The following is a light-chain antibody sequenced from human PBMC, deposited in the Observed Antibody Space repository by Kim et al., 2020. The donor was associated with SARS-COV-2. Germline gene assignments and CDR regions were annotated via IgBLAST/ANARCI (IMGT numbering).Light chain of an antibody. V-gene: IGKV3-15*01. J-gene: IGKJ1*01. CDR2: GAS. CDR1: QSVSSN. CDR3: QQYNNWPRT. Sequence: EIVMTQSPATLSLSPRERATLSCRASQSVSSNLAWYQQKPGKAPRLLIYGASTRATGIPARFSGSGSGTEFTLTISSLQSEDFAVYYCQQYNNWPRTFGQGTKVEIK.